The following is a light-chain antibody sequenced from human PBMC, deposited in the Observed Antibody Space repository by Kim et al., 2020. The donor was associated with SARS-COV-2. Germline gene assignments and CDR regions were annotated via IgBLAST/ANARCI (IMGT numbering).Light chain of an antibody. J-gene: IGKJ2*01. CDR3: HQRSNWPRT. V-gene: IGKV3-11*01. CDR1: QSVSSY. Sequence: EIVLTQSPATLSLSPGERVTLFCRASQSVSSYIAWYQQKPGQAPRLLIHDASNRATGIPARFSGSGSGTDFTLTISSLEPEDFAVYYCHQRSNWPRTFGQGTKLEIK. CDR2: DAS.